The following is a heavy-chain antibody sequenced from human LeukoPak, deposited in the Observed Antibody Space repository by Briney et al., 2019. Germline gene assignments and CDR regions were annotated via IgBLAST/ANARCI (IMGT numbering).Heavy chain of an antibody. D-gene: IGHD6-19*01. CDR3: TKDQGIAVAGTD. Sequence: ASVKVSCKASGYTFSGYYTHWVRQAPGQGLEWMGWINPSSGATRYAQKFQDRVTMSSDTSITTAYMDLSRLRSDDTAVYYCTKDQGIAVAGTDWGQGTMVTVSS. CDR1: GYTFSGYY. CDR2: INPSSGAT. J-gene: IGHJ3*01. V-gene: IGHV1-2*02.